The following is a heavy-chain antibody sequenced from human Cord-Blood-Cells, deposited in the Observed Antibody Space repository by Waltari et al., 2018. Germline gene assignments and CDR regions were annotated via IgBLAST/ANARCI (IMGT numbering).Heavy chain of an antibody. V-gene: IGHV3-15*01. D-gene: IGHD2-15*01. J-gene: IGHJ4*02. CDR1: GFTFSNAW. Sequence: EVQLVESGGGLVKPGGSLRLSCAASGFTFSNAWMSWVRQAPGKGLEWVGRIKRRSDGGTTDYAAPVKGRFTISRDDSKNTLYLQMNSLKTEDTAVYYCTTGARWNFDYWGQGTLVTVSS. CDR3: TTGARWNFDY. CDR2: IKRRSDGGTT.